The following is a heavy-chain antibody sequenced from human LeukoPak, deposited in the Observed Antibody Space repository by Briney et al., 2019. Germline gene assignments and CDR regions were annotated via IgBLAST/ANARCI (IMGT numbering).Heavy chain of an antibody. V-gene: IGHV3-21*01. CDR3: ARDCPRGDYDSSGPNAFDI. J-gene: IGHJ3*02. Sequence: PGGSLRLSCAASGFTFSSYSMNWVRQAPGKGLEWVSSISSSSSYIYYADSVKGRFTISRGNAKNSLYLQMNSLRAEDTAVYYCARDCPRGDYDSSGPNAFDIWGQGTMVTVSS. CDR1: GFTFSSYS. CDR2: ISSSSSYI. D-gene: IGHD3-22*01.